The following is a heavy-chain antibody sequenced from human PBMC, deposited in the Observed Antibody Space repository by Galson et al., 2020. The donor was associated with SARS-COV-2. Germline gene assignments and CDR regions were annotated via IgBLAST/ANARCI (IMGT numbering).Heavy chain of an antibody. J-gene: IGHJ4*02. D-gene: IGHD3-3*01. CDR3: ARFFTGFDY. CDR1: GGSIRPYY. CDR2: IYYSGST. Sequence: ASETLSLTCSVSGGSIRPYYWSWIRQPPGKGLEWIGHIYYSGSTNYNPSLKSRVTISLDTSKNQLSLRLISVTAADTAVYYCARFFTGFDYWGKGNLVTVSS. V-gene: IGHV4-59*01.